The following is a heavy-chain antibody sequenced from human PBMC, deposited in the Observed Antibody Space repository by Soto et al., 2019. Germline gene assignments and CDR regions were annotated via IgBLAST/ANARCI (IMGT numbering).Heavy chain of an antibody. Sequence: EVQLVESGGGLVQPGGSLRLSCSASGFTFSSYAMHWVRQAPGKGLEYVSVINSNGGTTYYADSVKGRFTISRDNSNTTLYLQMSSLRAEDTAVYYCVKQDGYSYAFDIWGQGTMITVSS. CDR2: INSNGGTT. J-gene: IGHJ3*02. D-gene: IGHD5-18*01. V-gene: IGHV3-64D*06. CDR1: GFTFSSYA. CDR3: VKQDGYSYAFDI.